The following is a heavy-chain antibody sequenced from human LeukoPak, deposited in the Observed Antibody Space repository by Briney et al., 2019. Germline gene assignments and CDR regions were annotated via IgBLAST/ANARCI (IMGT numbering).Heavy chain of an antibody. CDR1: GGTFSSYA. J-gene: IGHJ4*02. V-gene: IGHV1-69*05. CDR3: ARVKEYSSSWYLGY. Sequence: GSSVKVSCKASGGTFSSYAISWVRQAPGQGLEWMGGIIPIFGTANYAQKFQGRVTITTDESTSTAYMGLSSLRSEDTAVYYCARVKEYSSSWYLGYWGQGTLVTVSS. D-gene: IGHD6-13*01. CDR2: IIPIFGTA.